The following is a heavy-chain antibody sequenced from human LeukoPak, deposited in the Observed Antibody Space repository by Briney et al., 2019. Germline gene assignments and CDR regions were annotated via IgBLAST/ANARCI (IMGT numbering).Heavy chain of an antibody. CDR1: GGSISSSNCY. J-gene: IGHJ6*03. CDR2: IYYSGGT. V-gene: IGHV4-39*01. Sequence: PSETLSLTCTVSGGSISSSNCYWGWIRQPPGKGLEWIGSIYYSGGTYYNASLKSRVTISIDTSKNQFSLKLSSVTAADTAVYYCARHTWYWNYYYMDVWGKGTTVTISS. CDR3: ARHTWYWNYYYMDV. D-gene: IGHD6-13*01.